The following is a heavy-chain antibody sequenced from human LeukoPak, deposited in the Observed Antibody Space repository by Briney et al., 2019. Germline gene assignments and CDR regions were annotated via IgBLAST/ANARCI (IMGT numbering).Heavy chain of an antibody. V-gene: IGHV3-30*18. CDR1: GFTFSSYG. Sequence: GGSLRLSCAASGFTFSSYGMHWVRQAPGKGLEWVAVISYDGSNKYYADSVKGRFTISRDNSKNTLYLQMNSLRAEDTAVYYCAQDLGSGYCSGGSCYAFDYWGQGTLVTVSS. CDR3: AQDLGSGYCSGGSCYAFDY. CDR2: ISYDGSNK. D-gene: IGHD2-15*01. J-gene: IGHJ4*02.